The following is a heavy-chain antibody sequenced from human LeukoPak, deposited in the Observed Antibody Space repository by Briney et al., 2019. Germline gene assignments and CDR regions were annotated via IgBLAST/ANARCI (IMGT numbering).Heavy chain of an antibody. J-gene: IGHJ6*03. Sequence: GGSLKLSCVASGFSFNTYWMSWVRQAPGKGLEWVANIKQDGSEKYYVDSVKGRFTISRDNAKNSVYLQMNRLRVEDTAVYYCARRSYRGVIGVYYYYYMDVWGKGTPVTVSS. V-gene: IGHV3-7*01. D-gene: IGHD3-16*02. CDR3: ARRSYRGVIGVYYYYYMDV. CDR2: IKQDGSEK. CDR1: GFSFNTYW.